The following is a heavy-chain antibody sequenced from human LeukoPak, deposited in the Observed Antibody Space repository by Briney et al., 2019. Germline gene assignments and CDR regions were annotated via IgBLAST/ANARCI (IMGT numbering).Heavy chain of an antibody. D-gene: IGHD6-13*01. CDR3: TTVIAAAGTIYYFDY. CDR2: FDPEDGET. J-gene: IGHJ4*02. V-gene: IGHV1-24*01. Sequence: ASVKVSCKVSGYTLTELSMHWVRQAPGKGLEWMGGFDPEDGETIYAQKFQGRVTMTEDTSTDTAYMELSSLRSEDTAVYYCTTVIAAAGTIYYFDYWGQGTLVTVSS. CDR1: GYTLTELS.